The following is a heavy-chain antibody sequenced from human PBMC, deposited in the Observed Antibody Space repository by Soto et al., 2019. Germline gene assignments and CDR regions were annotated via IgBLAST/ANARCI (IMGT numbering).Heavy chain of an antibody. Sequence: SETLSLTCTVSGGSISSYYWSWIRQPPGKGLEWIGYIYYSGSTNCNPSLKSRVTISVDTSKNQFSLKLSSVTAADTAVYYCARTNYDFWSGYYSPARGFDPWGQGTLVT. CDR1: GGSISSYY. CDR2: IYYSGST. CDR3: ARTNYDFWSGYYSPARGFDP. V-gene: IGHV4-59*01. J-gene: IGHJ5*02. D-gene: IGHD3-3*01.